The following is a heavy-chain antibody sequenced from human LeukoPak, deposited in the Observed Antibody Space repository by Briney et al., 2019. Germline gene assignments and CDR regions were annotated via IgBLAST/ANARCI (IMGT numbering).Heavy chain of an antibody. V-gene: IGHV3-30*01. CDR1: GFTFSSYA. D-gene: IGHD3-3*01. J-gene: IGHJ4*02. CDR2: ISYDGSNK. Sequence: GGSLRLSCAASGFTFSSYAMHWVRQAPGKGLEWVAVISYDGSNKYYADSVKGRFTISRDNSKNTLYLQKNSLRAEDTAVYYCAREMRSITIFGVVTSDPGAFDYWGQGTLVTVSS. CDR3: AREMRSITIFGVVTSDPGAFDY.